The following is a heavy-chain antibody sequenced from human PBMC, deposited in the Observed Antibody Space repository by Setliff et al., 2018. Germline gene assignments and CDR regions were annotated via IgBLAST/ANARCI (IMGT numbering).Heavy chain of an antibody. Sequence: ASVKVSCKASGGTFSSYAISWVRQAPGQGLEWMGWINPNSGGTNYAQKFQGWVTMTRDTSITAAYMELSRLRSDDSAVYYCARDRQYCSSPTCYSSYFYYYGMDVWGQGTTVTVSS. CDR3: ARDRQYCSSPTCYSSYFYYYGMDV. CDR2: INPNSGGT. D-gene: IGHD2-2*02. V-gene: IGHV1-2*04. J-gene: IGHJ6*02. CDR1: GGTFSSYA.